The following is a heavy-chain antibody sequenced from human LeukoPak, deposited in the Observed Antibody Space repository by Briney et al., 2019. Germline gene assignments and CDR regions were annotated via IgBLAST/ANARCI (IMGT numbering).Heavy chain of an antibody. Sequence: GASVKVSCKASGYTFTGYYMHWVRQAPGQGLEWMGWINPNSGGTNYAQKFQGRVTMTRDTSISTAYMELSRLSSDDTAVYYCARDLRLCSGCPDYWGQGTLVTVSS. CDR2: INPNSGGT. J-gene: IGHJ4*02. V-gene: IGHV1-2*02. D-gene: IGHD6-19*01. CDR1: GYTFTGYY. CDR3: ARDLRLCSGCPDY.